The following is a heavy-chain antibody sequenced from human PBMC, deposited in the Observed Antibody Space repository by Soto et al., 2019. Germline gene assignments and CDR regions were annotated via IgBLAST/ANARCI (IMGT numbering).Heavy chain of an antibody. CDR1: GYTFTSYD. V-gene: IGHV1-8*01. J-gene: IGHJ6*03. D-gene: IGHD2-2*01. CDR2: MNPNSGNT. CDR3: ARVGCSSTSCHRSYYYYMDV. Sequence: ASVKVSCKASGYTFTSYDINWVRQATGQGLEWMGWMNPNSGNTGYAQKFQGRVTMTRNTSISTAYMELSSLRSEDTAVYYCARVGCSSTSCHRSYYYYMDVWGKGTTVTVSS.